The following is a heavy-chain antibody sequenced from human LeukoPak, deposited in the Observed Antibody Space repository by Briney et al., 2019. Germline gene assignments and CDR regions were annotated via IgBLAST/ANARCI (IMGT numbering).Heavy chain of an antibody. CDR1: GFTSSTYP. CDR2: ISNGGGTA. V-gene: IGHV3-23*01. Sequence: PGGSLRLSCAASGFTSSTYPMSWVRQAPGKGLQWVSAISNGGGTAYYAESVKGRFTISRDNSKSTLYLQMNSLRAEDTAIYYCAARPLMPPRFDYWGQGALVTVSA. D-gene: IGHD2-2*01. CDR3: AARPLMPPRFDY. J-gene: IGHJ4*02.